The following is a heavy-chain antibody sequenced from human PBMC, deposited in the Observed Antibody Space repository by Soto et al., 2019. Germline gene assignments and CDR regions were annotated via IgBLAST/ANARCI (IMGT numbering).Heavy chain of an antibody. J-gene: IGHJ4*02. CDR1: GFTFSSYA. CDR2: ISGSGGST. Sequence: GGSLRLSCAASGFTFSSYAMSWVRQAPGKGLEWVSAISGSGGSTYYADSVKGRFTIPRDNSKNTLYLQMNSLRAEDTAVYYCAKDPSKWELRRIFDYWGQGTLVTVSS. V-gene: IGHV3-23*01. CDR3: AKDPSKWELRRIFDY. D-gene: IGHD1-26*01.